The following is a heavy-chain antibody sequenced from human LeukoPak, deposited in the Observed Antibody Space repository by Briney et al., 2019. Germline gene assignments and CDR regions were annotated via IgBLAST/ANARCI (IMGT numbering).Heavy chain of an antibody. J-gene: IGHJ3*02. CDR2: IYYSGST. CDR3: ARRYCTNGVCYRSAFDI. Sequence: SETLSLTCTVSGGSISSGSYYWGWIRQPPGKGLEWIGSIYYSGSTYYNPSLKSRVTLSVDTSKNQFSLKLSSVTAADTAVYFCARRYCTNGVCYRSAFDIWGQGIMVTVSS. D-gene: IGHD2-8*01. V-gene: IGHV4-39*01. CDR1: GGSISSGSYY.